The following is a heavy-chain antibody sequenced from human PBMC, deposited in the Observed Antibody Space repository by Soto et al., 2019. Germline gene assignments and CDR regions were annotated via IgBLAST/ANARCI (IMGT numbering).Heavy chain of an antibody. CDR1: GFTFSSYG. CDR3: ARELRSSTSKSIKKFDY. CDR2: IWYDGSNK. Sequence: PGGSLRLSCAASGFTFSSYGMHWVRQAPGKGLEWVAVIWYDGSNKYYADSVKSRFTISRDNSKNTLYLQMNSLRAEDTAVYYCARELRSSTSKSIKKFDYWGQGTLVTVPQ. D-gene: IGHD2-2*01. J-gene: IGHJ4*02. V-gene: IGHV3-33*01.